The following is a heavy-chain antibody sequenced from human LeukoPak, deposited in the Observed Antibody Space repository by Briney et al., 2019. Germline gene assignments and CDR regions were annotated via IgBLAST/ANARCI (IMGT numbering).Heavy chain of an antibody. Sequence: GGSLRLSCAASGFTVSSNYMSWVRQAPGKGLEWVSLISSGDSTYYADSVKGRFTISRDKSENTLYLQMNSLRAEDTAVYYCARDEITVTSSIDYWGQGTLVTVSS. J-gene: IGHJ4*02. CDR2: ISSGDST. D-gene: IGHD4-17*01. V-gene: IGHV3-66*01. CDR1: GFTVSSNY. CDR3: ARDEITVTSSIDY.